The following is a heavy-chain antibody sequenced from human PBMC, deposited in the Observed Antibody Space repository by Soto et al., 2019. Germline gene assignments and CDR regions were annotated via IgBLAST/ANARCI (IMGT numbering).Heavy chain of an antibody. CDR3: AREYDLFWSAFAPPHYYDGMDV. CDR2: IYHSGRT. Sequence: PSKTLSLTCAVYGGSSSSSNWWRWVRQPPGKGLEWIGEIYHSGRTNYNPSLKSRVTISVDKSKNQFSLKLSSVTAADTAVYYCAREYDLFWSAFAPPHYYDGMDVWGQGNKV. V-gene: IGHV4-4*02. CDR1: GGSSSSSNW. D-gene: IGHD3-3*01. J-gene: IGHJ6*01.